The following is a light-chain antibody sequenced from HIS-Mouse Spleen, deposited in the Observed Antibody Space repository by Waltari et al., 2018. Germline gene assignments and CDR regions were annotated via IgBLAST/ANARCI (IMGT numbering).Light chain of an antibody. J-gene: IGLJ1*01. CDR3: QVWDSSSDPSYV. CDR2: DDS. Sequence: SYVLTQPPSVSVAPGQTARITCGGNNIGSKSVHWYQQKPGQAPVLVVYDDSARPSGIPGRFSGSNSGNTATLTISRVEAGDEADYYCQVWDSSSDPSYVFGTGTKVTVL. CDR1: NIGSKS. V-gene: IGLV3-21*02.